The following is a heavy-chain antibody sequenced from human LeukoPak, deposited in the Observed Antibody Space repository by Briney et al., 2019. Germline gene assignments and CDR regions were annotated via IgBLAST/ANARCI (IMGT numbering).Heavy chain of an antibody. Sequence: PGGSLRLSCAASGFTFDDYGMSWVRQAPGKGLEWVSGINWNGGSTGYADSVKGRFTISRDNAKNSLYLQVNSLRAEDTALYYCARDREWELQLLFDYWGQGTLVTVSS. V-gene: IGHV3-20*04. CDR2: INWNGGST. D-gene: IGHD1-26*01. CDR1: GFTFDDYG. J-gene: IGHJ4*02. CDR3: ARDREWELQLLFDY.